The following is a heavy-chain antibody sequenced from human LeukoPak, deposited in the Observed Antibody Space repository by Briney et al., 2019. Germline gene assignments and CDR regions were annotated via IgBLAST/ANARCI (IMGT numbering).Heavy chain of an antibody. Sequence: ASVKVSCKASGYTFTSYGISWVRQAPGQGLEWMGWISAYNGNTNYAQKLQGRVTMTTDTSTSTAYMELRSLRSDDTAVYYCARVLPDFRVRGVIIPGDYWGQGTLVTVSS. CDR2: ISAYNGNT. CDR1: GYTFTSYG. D-gene: IGHD3-10*01. CDR3: ARVLPDFRVRGVIIPGDY. V-gene: IGHV1-18*01. J-gene: IGHJ4*02.